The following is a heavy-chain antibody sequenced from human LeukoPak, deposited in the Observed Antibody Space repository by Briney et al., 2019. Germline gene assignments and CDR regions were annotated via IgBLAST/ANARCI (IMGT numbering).Heavy chain of an antibody. CDR2: INPNSGGT. Sequence: ASVKVSCTASGYTFTGYYMHWVRQAPGQGLGWMGWINPNSGGTNYAQKFQGRVTMTRDTSISTAYMELSRLRSDDTAVDYCARVRYCSGGSCYKFDPWGQGTLVTVSS. CDR1: GYTFTGYY. D-gene: IGHD2-15*01. CDR3: ARVRYCSGGSCYKFDP. J-gene: IGHJ5*02. V-gene: IGHV1-2*02.